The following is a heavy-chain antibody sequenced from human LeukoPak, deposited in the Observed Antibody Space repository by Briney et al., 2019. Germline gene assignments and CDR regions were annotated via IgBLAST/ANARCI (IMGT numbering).Heavy chain of an antibody. CDR1: GYTFTSYD. CDR3: ARGVRVGATVRLEY. V-gene: IGHV1-8*01. CDR2: MNPNRGNT. D-gene: IGHD1-26*01. Sequence: ASVKVSCKASGYTFTSYDINWVRQATGQGLEWMGWMNPNRGNTGYAQKFQGRVTMTRNTSIRTAYMELSSLRSEDTAVYYCARGVRVGATVRLEYWGQGTLVSVSS. J-gene: IGHJ4*02.